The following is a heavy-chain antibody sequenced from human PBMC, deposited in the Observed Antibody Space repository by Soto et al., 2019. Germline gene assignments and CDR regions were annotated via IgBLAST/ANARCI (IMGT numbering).Heavy chain of an antibody. V-gene: IGHV3-53*05. CDR3: ARDGGRYSSSLSY. CDR2: IYSGGST. J-gene: IGHJ4*02. Sequence: GGSLRLSCAASGFTVSSNYMSWVRQAPGKGLEWVSVIYSGGSTYYADSVKGRFTISRDNSKNTLYLQMNSLRAEDTAVYYSARDGGRYSSSLSYWGQGTLVTVSS. D-gene: IGHD6-13*01. CDR1: GFTVSSNY.